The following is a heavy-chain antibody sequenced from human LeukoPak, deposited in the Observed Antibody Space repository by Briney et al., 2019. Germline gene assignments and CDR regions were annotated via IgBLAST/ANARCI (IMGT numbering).Heavy chain of an antibody. J-gene: IGHJ4*02. CDR2: INSDGSEG. V-gene: IGHV3-7*03. Sequence: GGSLRLSCAVSGFTFSGFWMSWSRQAPGKGLEWVASINSDGSEGYYADVVKGRFTISRDNAKKSLYLQMSSLRAEDTAVYYCARGPFWSGYFDDWGQGALVTVSS. CDR3: ARGPFWSGYFDD. D-gene: IGHD3-3*01. CDR1: GFTFSGFW.